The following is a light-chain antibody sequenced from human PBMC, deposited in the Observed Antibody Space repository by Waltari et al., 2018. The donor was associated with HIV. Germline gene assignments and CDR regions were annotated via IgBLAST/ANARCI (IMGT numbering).Light chain of an antibody. Sequence: QSALTQPASVSGSPGQSITISCPGTSSDVGGYDYVSWYQQDPGKAPNVIIYDVSKRPSGVSNRFSGSKSGNTASLTISGLQAEDEADYYCSSYTTGSTLVFGGGTTVTVL. CDR2: DVS. V-gene: IGLV2-14*01. CDR3: SSYTTGSTLV. J-gene: IGLJ3*02. CDR1: SSDVGGYDY.